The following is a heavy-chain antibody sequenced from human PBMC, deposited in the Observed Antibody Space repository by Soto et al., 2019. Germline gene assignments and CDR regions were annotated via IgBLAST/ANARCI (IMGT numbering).Heavy chain of an antibody. Sequence: QVQVVQSGDEVKKPGASVKVSCKASGYTFTNYGFSWVRQAPGQGLEWMGWISGYNGNTKYAEKFQGRVTMTTDTSTSTAHMELRSLRSDDTAVYYCAREGQAPYYHYGMDVWGQGTAVTVSS. CDR1: GYTFTNYG. CDR3: AREGQAPYYHYGMDV. J-gene: IGHJ6*02. CDR2: ISGYNGNT. V-gene: IGHV1-18*01.